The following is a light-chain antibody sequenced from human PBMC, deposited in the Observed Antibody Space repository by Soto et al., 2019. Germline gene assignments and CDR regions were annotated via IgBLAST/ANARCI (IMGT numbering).Light chain of an antibody. CDR3: CSYAGSSTRPV. Sequence: QSALTQPASVSGSPGQSITISCTGTSSDVGSYNLVSWYQQHPGKAPKLMIYEGSKRPSGVSNRFSGSKSGNTASLTISGLQAEDEADYYCCSYAGSSTRPVFGTGTKLTVL. CDR2: EGS. V-gene: IGLV2-23*01. J-gene: IGLJ1*01. CDR1: SSDVGSYNL.